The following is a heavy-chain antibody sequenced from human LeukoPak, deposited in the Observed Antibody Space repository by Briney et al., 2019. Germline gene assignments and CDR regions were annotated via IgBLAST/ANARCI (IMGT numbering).Heavy chain of an antibody. V-gene: IGHV1-2*02. CDR1: GYTFTAYY. J-gene: IGHJ4*02. Sequence: ASVTVSCKSSGYTFTAYYMHWVRQAPGQGLEWMGWIHPRSGGTNYAPKFRGRVTMTRDTSITTDYMDLTRLTSDDTAVYYCARAPSPLSAAPGPHLDYWGQGTLVAVSS. CDR2: IHPRSGGT. D-gene: IGHD6-13*01. CDR3: ARAPSPLSAAPGPHLDY.